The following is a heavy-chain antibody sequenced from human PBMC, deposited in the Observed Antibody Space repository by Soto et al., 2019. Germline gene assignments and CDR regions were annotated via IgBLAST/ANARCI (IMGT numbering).Heavy chain of an antibody. Sequence: GGSLRLSCAASGFTFTRFAVSWVRQAPGKGLEWVSAISGSGGATYYADSVQGRFTVSRDNARNTVYLQVDSLRVEDTAVYYCVSWVSPHFDYWGPGTLVTVSS. CDR3: VSWVSPHFDY. CDR1: GFTFTRFA. CDR2: ISGSGGAT. J-gene: IGHJ4*02. V-gene: IGHV3-23*01. D-gene: IGHD2-8*01.